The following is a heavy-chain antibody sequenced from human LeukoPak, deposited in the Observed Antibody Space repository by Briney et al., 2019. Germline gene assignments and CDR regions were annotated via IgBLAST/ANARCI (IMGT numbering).Heavy chain of an antibody. CDR2: VNAGNGNT. V-gene: IGHV1-3*01. D-gene: IGHD6-13*01. CDR1: GYTFTRYI. Sequence: ASVKLSCKASGYTFTRYIMHWVRQAPGQRLEWMGWVNAGNGNTKYSQKFQGRVTITRDTSASTAYMDLSSLRSEDTAVYYCARGRDISSSWYFDYWGQGTLVTVSS. CDR3: ARGRDISSSWYFDY. J-gene: IGHJ4*02.